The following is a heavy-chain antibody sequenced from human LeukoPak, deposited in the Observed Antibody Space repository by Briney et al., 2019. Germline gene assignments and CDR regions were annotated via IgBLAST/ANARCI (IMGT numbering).Heavy chain of an antibody. Sequence: ASVKVSCTASGYTFTSYYIHWVRQAPGQGLEWMGIINPSGGSTSYAQKFQGRVTMTRDTSTSTVYMELSSLRSEDTAVYYCARWSYDSSGYPNYFDYWGQGTLVTVSS. V-gene: IGHV1-46*01. CDR2: INPSGGST. J-gene: IGHJ4*02. CDR1: GYTFTSYY. D-gene: IGHD3-22*01. CDR3: ARWSYDSSGYPNYFDY.